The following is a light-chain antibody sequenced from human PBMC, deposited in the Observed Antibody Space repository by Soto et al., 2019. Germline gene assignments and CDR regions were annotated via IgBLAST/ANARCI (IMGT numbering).Light chain of an antibody. V-gene: IGLV2-14*01. CDR3: SSYPSSSTLGV. CDR1: SSDVGGYNY. J-gene: IGLJ2*01. CDR2: DVS. Sequence: QSALTQPASVSGSPGQSITISGTGTSSDVGGYNYVSWYQQHPGKAPKLMIYDVSNRPSGVSNRFSGSKSGNTASLTISGHKAEDEADYYCSSYPSSSTLGVFGGGTQLTVL.